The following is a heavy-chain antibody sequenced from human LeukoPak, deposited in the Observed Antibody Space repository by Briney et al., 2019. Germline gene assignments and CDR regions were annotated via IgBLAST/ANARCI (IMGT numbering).Heavy chain of an antibody. D-gene: IGHD3-22*01. Sequence: PGGSLRLSCAASGFTFSSYAMSWVRQAPGKGLEWVSAISGSGGSTYYADSVKGRFTISRDNSKNTLYLQMNSLRAEDTAVYYCAKSPDSSGYYPDCFDYWGQGTLVTVSS. CDR1: GFTFSSYA. V-gene: IGHV3-23*01. CDR2: ISGSGGST. J-gene: IGHJ4*02. CDR3: AKSPDSSGYYPDCFDY.